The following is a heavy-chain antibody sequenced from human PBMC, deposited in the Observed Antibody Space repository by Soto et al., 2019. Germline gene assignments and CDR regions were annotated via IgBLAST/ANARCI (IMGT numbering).Heavy chain of an antibody. CDR2: FDPEDGET. Sequence: GASVKVSCKVSGYTLTELSMHWVRQAPGKGLEWMGGFDPEDGETIYAQKFQGRVTMTEDTSTDTAYMELSSLRSEDTAVYYCATDFSSGYYNYDPFAIWGQGTTDTVSS. J-gene: IGHJ3*02. V-gene: IGHV1-24*01. CDR1: GYTLTELS. D-gene: IGHD3-22*01. CDR3: ATDFSSGYYNYDPFAI.